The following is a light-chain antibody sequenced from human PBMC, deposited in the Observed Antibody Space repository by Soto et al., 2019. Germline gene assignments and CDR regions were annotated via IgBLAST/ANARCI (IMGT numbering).Light chain of an antibody. CDR3: QQYNNWPLT. CDR1: QSVSST. CDR2: GAS. Sequence: EIVMTQSPATLSVSPGERATLSCRASQSVSSTLAWYQQKPGQAPRRLIYGASARATGIPARFSGSGSGTEFTLTISSLQSEDFAVYYCQQYNNWPLTFGGGTKVEI. J-gene: IGKJ4*01. V-gene: IGKV3-15*01.